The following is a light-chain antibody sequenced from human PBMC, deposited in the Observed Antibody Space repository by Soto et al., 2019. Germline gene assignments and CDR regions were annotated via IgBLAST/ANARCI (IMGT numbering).Light chain of an antibody. CDR3: SSYSGTDTLVV. J-gene: IGLJ2*01. CDR2: GVT. V-gene: IGLV2-14*01. Sequence: QSALTQPASVSGSPGQSITISCTGTSTDVGGYNYVSWYQQHPGKAPKLMIYGVTNRPSEVSDRFSGSKSGNTASLTISGLRPEDEADYYCSSYSGTDTLVVFGGGTKLTVL. CDR1: STDVGGYNY.